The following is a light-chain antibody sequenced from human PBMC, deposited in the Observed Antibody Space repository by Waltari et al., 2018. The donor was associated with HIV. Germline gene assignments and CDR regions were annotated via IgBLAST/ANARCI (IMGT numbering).Light chain of an antibody. CDR3: NSRDSSGNRVV. Sequence: SSELTQDPAVSVALGQTVRITCQGDSLRNYFASWYQQKPGQAPILVIYGNTNRPSGSPDRFSGSNSGTAASLTITGAQAGDEADYYCNSRDSSGNRVVFGGGTKLTVL. V-gene: IGLV3-19*01. CDR1: SLRNYF. CDR2: GNT. J-gene: IGLJ2*01.